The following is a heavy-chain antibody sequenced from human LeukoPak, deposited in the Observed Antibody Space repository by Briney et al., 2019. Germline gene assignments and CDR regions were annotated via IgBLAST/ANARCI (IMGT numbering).Heavy chain of an antibody. Sequence: GGSLRLSCAASGFTFSSYAMSWVRQAPGKGLEWVSTIRCSGDSTYSADSVKGRFTISRDNSKNTLYLQMNSLRVEDTAVYYCAKHQTTVTTPDWYFDLWGRGTVVSVSS. V-gene: IGHV3-23*01. CDR3: AKHQTTVTTPDWYFDL. CDR2: IRCSGDST. J-gene: IGHJ2*01. CDR1: GFTFSSYA. D-gene: IGHD4-17*01.